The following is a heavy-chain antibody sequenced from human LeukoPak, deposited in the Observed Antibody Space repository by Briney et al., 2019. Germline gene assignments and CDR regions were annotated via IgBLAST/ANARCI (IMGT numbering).Heavy chain of an antibody. D-gene: IGHD2-2*03. CDR2: ISSSSSYI. J-gene: IGHJ4*02. CDR1: GFTFSSYS. Sequence: GGSLRLSCAASGFTFSSYSMNWVRQAPRKGLGWVSSISSSSSYIYYADSVKGRFTISRVNAKNSLYMQMTSMSAEDTAVYYSARAGYCSSTSCYALDYWGQGTLVTVSS. V-gene: IGHV3-21*01. CDR3: ARAGYCSSTSCYALDY.